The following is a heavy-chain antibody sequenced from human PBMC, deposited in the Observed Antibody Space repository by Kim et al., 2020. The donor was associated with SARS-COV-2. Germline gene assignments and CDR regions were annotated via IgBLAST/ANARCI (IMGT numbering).Heavy chain of an antibody. Sequence: GGSLRLSCAASGFTFDDYAMIWVRQAPGKGLEWVSHINWSGATTTYADSVKGRFTISRDNAKNSLYLQMNSLRAEDTALYHCARVGQDYYYGMDVWGQGTTVTVSS. J-gene: IGHJ6*02. CDR2: INWSGATT. CDR3: ARVGQDYYYGMDV. CDR1: GFTFDDYA. V-gene: IGHV3-20*01.